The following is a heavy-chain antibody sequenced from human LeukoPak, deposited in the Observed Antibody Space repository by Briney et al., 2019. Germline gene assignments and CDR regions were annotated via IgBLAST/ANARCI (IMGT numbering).Heavy chain of an antibody. CDR3: ATLMTTVTTSSRIDY. CDR2: INPNSGGT. CDR1: GYTFTGYY. V-gene: IGHV1-2*02. Sequence: ASVKVSCKASGYTFTGYYVHWVRQAPGQGLEWMGWINPNSGGTNYAQKFQGRVTMTRDTSISTAYMELSRLRSDDTAVYYCATLMTTVTTSSRIDYWGQGTLVTVSS. J-gene: IGHJ4*02. D-gene: IGHD4-11*01.